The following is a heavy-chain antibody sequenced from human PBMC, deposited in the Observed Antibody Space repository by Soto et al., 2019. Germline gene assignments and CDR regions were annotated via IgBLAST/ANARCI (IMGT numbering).Heavy chain of an antibody. J-gene: IGHJ3*02. D-gene: IGHD3-10*01. V-gene: IGHV4-31*11. CDR1: GGSISSGGYY. CDR2: IYYSGST. Sequence: SETLSLTCAVSGGSISSGGYYWSWIRQHPGKGLEWIGYIYYSGSTNYNPSLKSRVTISVDTSKNQFSLKLSSVTAADTAVYYCARRYGSAFDIWGQGTMVIVSS. CDR3: ARRYGSAFDI.